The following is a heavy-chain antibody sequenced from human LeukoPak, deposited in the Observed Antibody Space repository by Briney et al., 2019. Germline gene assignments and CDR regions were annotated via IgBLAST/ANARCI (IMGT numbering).Heavy chain of an antibody. CDR3: ASPLTVTTS. V-gene: IGHV1-8*02. CDR2: MNPNSGNT. J-gene: IGHJ5*02. CDR1: GYTFTGYY. Sequence: ASVKVSCKASGYTFTGYYMHWVRQAPGQGLEWMGWMNPNSGNTGYAQKFQGRVTMTRNTSISTAYMELSSLRSEDTAVYYCASPLTVTTSWGQGTLVTVSS. D-gene: IGHD4-17*01.